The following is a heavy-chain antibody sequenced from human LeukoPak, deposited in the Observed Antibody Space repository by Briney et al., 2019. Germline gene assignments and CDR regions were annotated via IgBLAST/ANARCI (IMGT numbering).Heavy chain of an antibody. CDR1: GGSFSGYY. Sequence: KSSETLSLTCAVYGGSFSGYYWSWIRQPPGKGLEWIGETNHSGSTNYNPSLKSRVTISVDTSKNQFSLKLSSVTAADTAVYYCARAFVVVPAAQTNWFDPWGQGTLVTVSS. D-gene: IGHD2-2*01. V-gene: IGHV4-34*01. CDR2: TNHSGST. J-gene: IGHJ5*02. CDR3: ARAFVVVPAAQTNWFDP.